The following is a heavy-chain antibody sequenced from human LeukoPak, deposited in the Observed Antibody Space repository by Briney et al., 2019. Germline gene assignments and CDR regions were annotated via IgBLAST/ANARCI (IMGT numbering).Heavy chain of an antibody. Sequence: GGSLRLSCEASEFTFSNYGMHWVRQAPGKGLEWLAVISNDGSSRQYRDSVKGRFTVSRDNSKNTLYLQMNSLRAEDTAVYYCVSGTCGGSCYILDYRGRGTLVTVSS. D-gene: IGHD2-15*01. CDR2: ISNDGSSR. CDR1: EFTFSNYG. V-gene: IGHV3-30*03. J-gene: IGHJ4*02. CDR3: VSGTCGGSCYILDY.